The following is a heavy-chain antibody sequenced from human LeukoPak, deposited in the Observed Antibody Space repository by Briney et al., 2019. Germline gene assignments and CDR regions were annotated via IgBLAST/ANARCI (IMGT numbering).Heavy chain of an antibody. V-gene: IGHV3-21*01. CDR3: ARGDPLRFLEWLGDY. Sequence: GGSLRLSCAASGFTFSSYSMNWVRQAPGKGLEWVSSISSSSSYIYYADSVKGRFTISRDNAKKSLYLQMNSLRAEDTAVYYCARGDPLRFLEWLGDYWGQGTLVTASS. CDR1: GFTFSSYS. J-gene: IGHJ4*02. D-gene: IGHD3-3*01. CDR2: ISSSSSYI.